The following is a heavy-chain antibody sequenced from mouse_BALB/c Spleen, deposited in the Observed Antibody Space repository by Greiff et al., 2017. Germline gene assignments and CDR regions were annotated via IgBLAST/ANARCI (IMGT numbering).Heavy chain of an antibody. V-gene: IGHV5-9-3*01. CDR1: GFTFSSYA. D-gene: IGHD2-10*02. CDR3: ARHEASMVTTYYFDY. Sequence: DVHLVESGGGLVKPGGSLKLSCAASGFTFSSYAMSWVRQTPEKRLEWVATISSGGSYTYYPDSVKGRFTISRDNAKNTLYLQMSSLRSEDTAMYYCARHEASMVTTYYFDYWGQGTTLTVSS. CDR2: ISSGGSYT. J-gene: IGHJ2*01.